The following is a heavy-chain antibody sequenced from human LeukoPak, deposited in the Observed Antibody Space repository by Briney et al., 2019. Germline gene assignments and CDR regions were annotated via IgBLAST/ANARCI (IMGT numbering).Heavy chain of an antibody. CDR2: INTDKGQT. CDR1: GYSFSRHS. CDR3: ARIVEWMRDAFDI. J-gene: IGHJ3*02. V-gene: IGHV1-18*01. Sequence: ASVKVSCKASGYSFSRHSITWVRQAPGQGLEWVGLINTDKGQTQYAQNVQDRISVTTDISANTVYMELMSLGFDGTAVYYCARIVEWMRDAFDIWGQGTMVTVSS. D-gene: IGHD2-15*01.